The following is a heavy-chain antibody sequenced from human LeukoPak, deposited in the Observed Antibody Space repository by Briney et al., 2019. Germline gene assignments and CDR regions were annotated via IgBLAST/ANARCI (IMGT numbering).Heavy chain of an antibody. Sequence: PGGSLRLSCAASGFTFDDYGMSWVRQAPGKGLEWVSGINWNSGSTGYADSVKGRFTISRDNAKNSLYLQMNSLRAEDTALYHCARVDSSGYFPPHDAFDIWGQGTMVTVSS. CDR2: INWNSGST. CDR1: GFTFDDYG. CDR3: ARVDSSGYFPPHDAFDI. V-gene: IGHV3-20*01. D-gene: IGHD3-22*01. J-gene: IGHJ3*02.